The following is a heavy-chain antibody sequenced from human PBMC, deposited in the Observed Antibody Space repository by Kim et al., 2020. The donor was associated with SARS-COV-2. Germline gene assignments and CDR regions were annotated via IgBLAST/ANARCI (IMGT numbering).Heavy chain of an antibody. CDR1: GGSFSGYY. V-gene: IGHV4-34*01. D-gene: IGHD6-13*01. CDR3: ARGLGVRAAAGTG. Sequence: SETLSLTCAVYGGSFSGYYWSWIRQPPGKGLEWIGEINHSGSTNYNPSLKSRVTISVDTSKNQFSLKLSSVTAADTAVYYCARGLGVRAAAGTGWGQGTLVTVSS. J-gene: IGHJ4*02. CDR2: INHSGST.